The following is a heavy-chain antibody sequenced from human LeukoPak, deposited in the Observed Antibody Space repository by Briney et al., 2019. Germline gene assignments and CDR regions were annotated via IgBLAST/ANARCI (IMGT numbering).Heavy chain of an antibody. J-gene: IGHJ4*02. D-gene: IGHD2-2*03. Sequence: TGESLRLSCAASGFTVSSNYMSWVRQAPEKGLEWVSVIYSGGSTYYADSVKGRFTISRDNSKNTLYLQMNSLRAEDTAVYYCARGRSGYCSSTSCPCDYWGQGTLVTVSS. CDR1: GFTVSSNY. V-gene: IGHV3-66*01. CDR2: IYSGGST. CDR3: ARGRSGYCSSTSCPCDY.